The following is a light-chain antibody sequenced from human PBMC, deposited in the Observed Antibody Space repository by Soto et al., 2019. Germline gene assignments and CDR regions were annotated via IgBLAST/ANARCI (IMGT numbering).Light chain of an antibody. CDR1: QNIDNH. CDR2: AAS. V-gene: IGKV1-39*01. Sequence: DIQLTQSPSSLSASLGDSVSISCRASQNIDNHLHWYRQKSGKAPEVLIYAASTLRDGVSSRFSGSGYGTEFTLTINNLQPEDFATYYCQQSYSSPPITFGQGTRLDI. J-gene: IGKJ5*01. CDR3: QQSYSSPPIT.